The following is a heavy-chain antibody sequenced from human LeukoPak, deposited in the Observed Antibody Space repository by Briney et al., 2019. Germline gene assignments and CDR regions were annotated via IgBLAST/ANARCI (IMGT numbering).Heavy chain of an antibody. J-gene: IGHJ4*01. CDR3: ARHGDTGPVSGLPLDH. Sequence: PSETLSLTCTASGDSINGYFWSWIRQPPGQGLEWVGYIYYRGGTSYNPSLGGRITVSLDTSRNQFFLRLTSVTPADTAMYYCARHGDTGPVSGLPLDHWGHGTLVSVSS. CDR2: IYYRGGT. D-gene: IGHD6-19*01. CDR1: GDSINGYF. V-gene: IGHV4-59*08.